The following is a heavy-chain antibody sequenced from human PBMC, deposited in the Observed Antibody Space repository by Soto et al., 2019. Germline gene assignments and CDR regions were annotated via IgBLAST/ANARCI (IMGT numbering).Heavy chain of an antibody. V-gene: IGHV4-34*01. CDR1: GGCFSSYH. D-gene: IGHD5-18*01. Sequence: SETPSLTCAVYGGCFSSYHWSWIRQTPGKGLEWIGEINHLTTTNYNPSLKSRVIISLDTPKNQFSLKLSSVTAADTAVYYCARGYDTALAPIFWGQGILVTAPQ. CDR2: INHLTTT. CDR3: ARGYDTALAPIF. J-gene: IGHJ4*02.